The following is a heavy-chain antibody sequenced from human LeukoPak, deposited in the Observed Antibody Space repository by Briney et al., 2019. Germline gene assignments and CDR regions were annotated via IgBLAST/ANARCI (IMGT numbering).Heavy chain of an antibody. CDR3: ARGPMDRSGYYYYYGMDV. CDR2: INPNSGGT. J-gene: IGHJ6*02. CDR1: GYTFTGYY. V-gene: IGHV1-2*02. Sequence: ASVKVSCKASGYTFTGYYMHWVRQAPGQGLEWMGWINPNSGGTNYAQKFQGRVTMTRDTSISTAYMELSRLRSDDTAAYYCARGPMDRSGYYYYYGMDVWGQGTTVTVSS. D-gene: IGHD2-15*01.